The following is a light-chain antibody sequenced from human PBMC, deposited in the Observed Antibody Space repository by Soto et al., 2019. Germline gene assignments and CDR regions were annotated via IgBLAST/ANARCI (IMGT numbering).Light chain of an antibody. CDR1: SSNIGNNY. Sequence: QSVLTQPPSASGTPGQRDTISCSGSSSNIGNNYVYWYQMVPGTAPKLLIYRNNQRPSGVPDRFSGSRSGTSASLAISGLRCEDEADYYCAAWDDSLSGRGVFGGGTKLTVL. V-gene: IGLV1-47*01. CDR2: RNN. CDR3: AAWDDSLSGRGV. J-gene: IGLJ2*01.